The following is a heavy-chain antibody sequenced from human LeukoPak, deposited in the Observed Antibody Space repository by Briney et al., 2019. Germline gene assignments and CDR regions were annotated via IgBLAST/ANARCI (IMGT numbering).Heavy chain of an antibody. CDR2: IYTSGST. CDR1: GGSISSGSYY. V-gene: IGHV4-61*02. D-gene: IGHD5-18*01. Sequence: SETLSLTCTVSGGSISSGSYYWSWIRQPAGKGLELIGRIYTSGSTNYNPSLKSRVTISVDTSKNQFSLKLSSVTAADTAVYYCARLRLWFDYWGQGTLVTVSS. CDR3: ARLRLWFDY. J-gene: IGHJ4*02.